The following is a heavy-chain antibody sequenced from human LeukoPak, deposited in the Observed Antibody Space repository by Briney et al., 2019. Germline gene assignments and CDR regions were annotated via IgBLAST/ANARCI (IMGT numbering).Heavy chain of an antibody. CDR2: IYYSRST. CDR3: ARESQGERGYRYGYSYYYYMDV. D-gene: IGHD5-18*01. J-gene: IGHJ6*03. CDR1: GASISSYY. V-gene: IGHV4-59*01. Sequence: LETLSPTCTVAGASISSYYWSSIRQPPGRGQESNGYIYYSRSTNYNPSLKSRVTISVDTSKNQFSMKLSSVTAADTAVYYCARESQGERGYRYGYSYYYYMDVWGKGTTVTVSS.